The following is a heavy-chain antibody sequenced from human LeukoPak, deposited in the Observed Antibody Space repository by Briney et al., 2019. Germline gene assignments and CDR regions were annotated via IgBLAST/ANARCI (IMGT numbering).Heavy chain of an antibody. V-gene: IGHV1-58*01. CDR3: AADPYSSVFFDY. CDR2: IVVGSGNT. Sequence: SVNVSCKASGFTFTSSAVQWVRQARGQRLEWIGWIVVGSGNTNYAQKFQERVTITRDMSTSTAYMELSSLRSEDTAVYYCAADPYSSVFFDYWGQGTLVTVSS. CDR1: GFTFTSSA. J-gene: IGHJ4*02. D-gene: IGHD5-18*01.